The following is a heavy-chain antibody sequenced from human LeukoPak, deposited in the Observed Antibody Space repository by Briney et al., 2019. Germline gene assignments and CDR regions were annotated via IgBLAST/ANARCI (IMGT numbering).Heavy chain of an antibody. J-gene: IGHJ6*02. CDR2: ISATGSNT. CDR1: GFTFSTYA. Sequence: GGSLRLSCAASGFTFSTYAMGWVRRAPGKGLEWVSLISATGSNTYYTDSVKGRFPISRDNFKHTVSLQMNSLRAEDTAVYYCAKDGRAHCTGGDCFSTYFYYGMDVWGQGTTVTVS. D-gene: IGHD2-8*02. CDR3: AKDGRAHCTGGDCFSTYFYYGMDV. V-gene: IGHV3-23*01.